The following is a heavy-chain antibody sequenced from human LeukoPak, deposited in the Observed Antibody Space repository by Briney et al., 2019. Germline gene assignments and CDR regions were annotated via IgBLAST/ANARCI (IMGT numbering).Heavy chain of an antibody. CDR1: GFTFKNYR. D-gene: IGHD1-26*01. CDR2: MKDDGNEI. Sequence: GGSLRLSCTASGFTFKNYRTTWVRQAPGKGLEWVASMKDDGNEIQYVDSVKGRFTISRDNAKNSLYLQMNNLRAEDMAVYYCARNRATNDYWGQGTLVTVSS. J-gene: IGHJ4*02. CDR3: ARNRATNDY. V-gene: IGHV3-7*01.